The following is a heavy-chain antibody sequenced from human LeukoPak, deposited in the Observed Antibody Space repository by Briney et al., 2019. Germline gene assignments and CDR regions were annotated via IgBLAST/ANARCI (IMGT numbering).Heavy chain of an antibody. D-gene: IGHD3-22*01. J-gene: IGHJ4*02. V-gene: IGHV1-69*04. CDR1: GGTFSSYA. CDR2: IIPILGIA. CDR3: ARGMGYYDSSGYPTSDY. Sequence: ASVKVSCKASGGTFSSYAISWVRQAPGQGLEWMGRIIPILGIANYAQKFQGRVTITADKSTSTAYMELSSLRSEDTAVYYCARGMGYYDSSGYPTSDYWGQGTLVTVSS.